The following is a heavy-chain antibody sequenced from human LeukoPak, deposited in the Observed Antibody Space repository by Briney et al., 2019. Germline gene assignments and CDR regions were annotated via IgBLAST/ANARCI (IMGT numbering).Heavy chain of an antibody. J-gene: IGHJ4*02. CDR2: IGGGGAT. CDR1: GFTFSTSA. CDR3: ARHSSQGTFDN. Sequence: PGGSLRLSCVGSGFTFSTSAMSWVGQAPGKGLEWVSAIGGGGATYYADSVKGRFTISRDSSRNTLYLQMNSLRAEDTAVYNCARHSSQGTFDNWGQGTLVTVSS. V-gene: IGHV3-23*01. D-gene: IGHD1-1*01.